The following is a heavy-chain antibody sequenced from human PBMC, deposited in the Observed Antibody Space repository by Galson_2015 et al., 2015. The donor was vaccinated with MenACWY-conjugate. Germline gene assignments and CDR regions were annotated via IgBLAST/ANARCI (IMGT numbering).Heavy chain of an antibody. Sequence: SVKVSCKASGYTFTSYYMHWVRQAPGQGLEWMGIINPSGGSTSYAQKFQGRVTMTRDTSTSTVYMELSSLRSEDTAVYYCARVSGWLQSQYYFDYWGQGTLVTVSS. CDR3: ARVSGWLQSQYYFDY. D-gene: IGHD5-24*01. CDR2: INPSGGST. J-gene: IGHJ4*02. V-gene: IGHV1-46*01. CDR1: GYTFTSYY.